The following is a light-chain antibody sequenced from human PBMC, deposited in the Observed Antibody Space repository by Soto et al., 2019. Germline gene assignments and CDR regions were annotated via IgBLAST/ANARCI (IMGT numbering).Light chain of an antibody. CDR1: SGHSSYA. J-gene: IGLJ2*01. CDR2: LDSDGSY. V-gene: IGLV4-69*01. Sequence: QLVLTRSPSASASLGASVKLTCTLSSGHSSYAIAWHQQQPEKGPRYLMKLDSDGSYTKGDAIPDRFSGSSSGAERYLTISSLQSEDEADYYCQTWGTGIHVVFGGGTKLTVL. CDR3: QTWGTGIHVV.